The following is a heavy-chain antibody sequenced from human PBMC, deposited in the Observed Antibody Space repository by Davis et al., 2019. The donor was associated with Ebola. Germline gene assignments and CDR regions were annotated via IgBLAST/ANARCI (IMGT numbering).Heavy chain of an antibody. CDR2: MFSYGAT. Sequence: PSETLSLTCTVSGDSISSRSYLWGWFRQSPGRGLEWIASMFSYGATYYNPSLQSRAAISVDTSKSQFSLRLNSVTAADMAVYYCVRESATYPQTNMDYWGQGTLVTVSS. CDR1: GDSISSRSYL. J-gene: IGHJ4*02. V-gene: IGHV4-39*01. CDR3: VRESATYPQTNMDY. D-gene: IGHD2/OR15-2a*01.